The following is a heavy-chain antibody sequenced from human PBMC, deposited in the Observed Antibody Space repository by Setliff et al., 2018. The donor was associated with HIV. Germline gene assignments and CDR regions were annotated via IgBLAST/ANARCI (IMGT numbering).Heavy chain of an antibody. Sequence: PGGSLRLSCTTSGFTFGDYAMSWVRQAPGKGLEWVSAMSGSGSYTHYADSVKGRFTISRDNAKNSLYLQMNSLRAEDTAVYYCASDRSNYYYYYMDVWGNGTTVTVSS. CDR1: GFTFGDYA. CDR2: MSGSGSYT. J-gene: IGHJ6*03. CDR3: ASDRSNYYYYYMDV. V-gene: IGHV3-21*01.